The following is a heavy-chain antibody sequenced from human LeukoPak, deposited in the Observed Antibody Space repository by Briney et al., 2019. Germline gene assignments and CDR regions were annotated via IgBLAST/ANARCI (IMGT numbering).Heavy chain of an antibody. Sequence: PGGSLRLSCAASGFSFSRNVMSWVRQAPGKGLEWVSSISGSGGSTYYADSVKGRFTISRDNSKNTLYLQMNSLRAEDTALYYCAKEATGQLDYWGQGTLVTVSS. CDR2: ISGSGGST. CDR1: GFSFSRNV. J-gene: IGHJ4*02. V-gene: IGHV3-23*01. CDR3: AKEATGQLDY. D-gene: IGHD3-9*01.